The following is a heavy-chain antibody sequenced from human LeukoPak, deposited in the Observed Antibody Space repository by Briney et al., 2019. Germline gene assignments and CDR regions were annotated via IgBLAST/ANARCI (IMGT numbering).Heavy chain of an antibody. CDR1: GFTFSSYE. CDR3: AREAAGVIFDY. CDR2: ISSSGSTI. V-gene: IGHV3-48*03. J-gene: IGHJ4*02. Sequence: GGSLRLSCAASGFTFSSYEMNWVRQAPGKGLEWVSYISSSGSTIYYADSVKSRFTISRDNARNSLYLQMNSLRAEDTAVYYCAREAAGVIFDYWGQGTLVTVSS. D-gene: IGHD6-13*01.